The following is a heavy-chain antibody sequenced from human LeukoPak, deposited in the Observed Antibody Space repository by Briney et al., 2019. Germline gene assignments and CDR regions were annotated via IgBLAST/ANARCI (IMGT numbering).Heavy chain of an antibody. J-gene: IGHJ4*02. V-gene: IGHV4-34*01. D-gene: IGHD3-16*01. Sequence: SETLSLTCAVYGGSFSGYYWSWIRQPPGEGLEWIGEINHSGSTNYNPSLKSRVTISVDTSKNQFSLKLSSVTAADTAVYYCARKRLSGLDYWGQGTLVTVSS. CDR3: ARKRLSGLDY. CDR1: GGSFSGYY. CDR2: INHSGST.